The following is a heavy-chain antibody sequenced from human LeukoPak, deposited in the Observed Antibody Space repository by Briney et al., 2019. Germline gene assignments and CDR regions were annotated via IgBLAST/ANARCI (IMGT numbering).Heavy chain of an antibody. CDR2: IKQDGSEQ. J-gene: IGHJ5*02. Sequence: GGSLRLSCAASGFAFTTYWMGWVRQAPGKGLEWVANIKQDGSEQYYVDSVKGRFTISRDNAKNSLSLQMNSLRAEDTAVYYCARPLMYYYGSETYFWFDPWGQGTLVTVSS. D-gene: IGHD3-10*01. CDR3: ARPLMYYYGSETYFWFDP. CDR1: GFAFTTYW. V-gene: IGHV3-7*01.